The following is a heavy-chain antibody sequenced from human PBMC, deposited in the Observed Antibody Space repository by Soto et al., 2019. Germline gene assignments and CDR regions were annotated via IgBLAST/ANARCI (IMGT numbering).Heavy chain of an antibody. V-gene: IGHV2-5*02. CDR3: AHRSMSDYDRKYHHYGVDV. D-gene: IGHD5-12*01. Sequence: QITLKESGPTLVKPTQTLTLTCTFSGFSLSSGAVDVGWIRQPPGKALEWLALFFWDGSKRYSPSLKSRVTITKDTSKNQVVLVMTDMGPVDTATYYCAHRSMSDYDRKYHHYGVDVWGQGTTVTVSS. CDR2: FFWDGSK. J-gene: IGHJ6*02. CDR1: GFSLSSGAVD.